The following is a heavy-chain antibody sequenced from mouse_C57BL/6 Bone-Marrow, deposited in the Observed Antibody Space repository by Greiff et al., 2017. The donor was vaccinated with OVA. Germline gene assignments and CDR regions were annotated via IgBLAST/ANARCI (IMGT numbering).Heavy chain of an antibody. CDR1: GYTFTSYW. D-gene: IGHD1-1*01. Sequence: QVQLQQPGTELVKPGASVKLSCKASGYTFTSYWMHWVKQRPGQGLEWIGNINPSNGGTNYNEKFRSKATLTVDKSSSTAYMQLSSLTSEDSAVYYCASHYYGSSHWYFDVWGTGTTVTVSS. CDR2: INPSNGGT. CDR3: ASHYYGSSHWYFDV. J-gene: IGHJ1*03. V-gene: IGHV1-53*01.